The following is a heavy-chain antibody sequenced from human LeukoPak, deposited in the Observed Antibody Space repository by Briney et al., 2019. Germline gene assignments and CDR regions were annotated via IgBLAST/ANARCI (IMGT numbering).Heavy chain of an antibody. CDR3: ARARGIAAAGTRTNWFDP. Sequence: PSETLSLTCTVSGGSISSYYWSWIRQPPGKGLEWIGYIYYSGSTNYNPSLKSRVTISVDTSKNQFSLKLSSVTAADTAVYYCARARGIAAAGTRTNWFDPWGQGTLVTVSS. D-gene: IGHD6-13*01. CDR2: IYYSGST. CDR1: GGSISSYY. V-gene: IGHV4-59*01. J-gene: IGHJ5*02.